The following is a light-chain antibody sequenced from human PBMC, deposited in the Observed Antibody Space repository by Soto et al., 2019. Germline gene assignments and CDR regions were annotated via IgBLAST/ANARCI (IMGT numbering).Light chain of an antibody. CDR2: DAS. V-gene: IGKV3-11*01. Sequence: EIVLTQSPATLSLSPGERATLSCRASQSVNSYLAWYQQKPGQAPRLLIYDASNRATGIPARFSGSGSGTDFTLTISSLEPEDFVVYYCQQRSNWPPQFTFGPGTKVDIK. CDR3: QQRSNWPPQFT. J-gene: IGKJ3*01. CDR1: QSVNSY.